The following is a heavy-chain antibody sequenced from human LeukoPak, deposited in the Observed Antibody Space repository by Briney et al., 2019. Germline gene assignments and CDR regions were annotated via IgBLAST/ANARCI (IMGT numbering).Heavy chain of an antibody. Sequence: AASVKVSCKASGGTFSSYAISWVRQAPGQGLEWMGRIIPILGIANYAQKFQGRVTITADKSTSTAYMELSSLRSEDTAVYYCARGGVTRPPVDYWGQGTLVTVSS. CDR1: GGTFSSYA. CDR3: ARGGVTRPPVDY. V-gene: IGHV1-69*04. CDR2: IIPILGIA. D-gene: IGHD2-21*02. J-gene: IGHJ4*02.